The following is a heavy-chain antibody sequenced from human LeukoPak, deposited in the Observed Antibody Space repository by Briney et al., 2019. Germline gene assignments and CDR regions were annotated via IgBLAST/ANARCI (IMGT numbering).Heavy chain of an antibody. J-gene: IGHJ6*03. CDR3: ARPFGSGGIAADDPGYYYYYMDV. CDR2: INPNSGGT. Sequence: GASVKVSCKASGYTFTGYYMHWVRQAPGQGLEWMGWINPNSGGTNYAQKFQGRVTMTRDTSISTAYMELSRLRSDDTAVYYCARPFGSGGIAADDPGYYYYYMDVWGKGTTVTVSS. D-gene: IGHD6-13*01. V-gene: IGHV1-2*02. CDR1: GYTFTGYY.